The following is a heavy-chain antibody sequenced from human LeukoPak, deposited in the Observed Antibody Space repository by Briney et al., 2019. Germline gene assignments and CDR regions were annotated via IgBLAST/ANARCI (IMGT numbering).Heavy chain of an antibody. CDR2: INPNSGGT. CDR1: GYTFTGYY. Sequence: ASVKVSCKASGYTFTGYYMHWVRQAPGQGLKWMGWINPNSGGTNYAQKFQGRVTMTRDTSISTAYMELSRLRSDDTAVYYCAREHPDIVVVPAALYFDYWGQGTLVTVSS. D-gene: IGHD2-2*01. J-gene: IGHJ4*02. CDR3: AREHPDIVVVPAALYFDY. V-gene: IGHV1-2*02.